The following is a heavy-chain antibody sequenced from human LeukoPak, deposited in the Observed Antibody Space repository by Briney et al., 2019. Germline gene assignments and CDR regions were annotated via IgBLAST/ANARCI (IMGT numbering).Heavy chain of an antibody. CDR3: ANSPKSDY. CDR2: ISGSGGST. CDR1: GFTFSSYG. Sequence: PGGSPRLSCSASGFTFSSYGMSWFRQAPGKGLEWLSAISGSGGSTYYADSVQGRFTISRDNSKNTLYLQMSSLRAEDTAVYYCANSPKSDYWGQGPLVTVSS. V-gene: IGHV3-23*01. J-gene: IGHJ4*02.